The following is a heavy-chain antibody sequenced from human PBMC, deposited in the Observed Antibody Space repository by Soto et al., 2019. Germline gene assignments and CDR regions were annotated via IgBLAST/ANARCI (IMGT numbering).Heavy chain of an antibody. D-gene: IGHD2-2*01. CDR1: GFTFSSYG. Sequence: GGSLRLSCAASGFTFSSYGMHWVRQAPGKGLEWVAFIWYDGSNKYYADSVKGRFTISRDNSKNTLYLQMNSLRAEDTAVYYCAVMVGYCSSTSCYDDYYYYMDVWGKGTTVTVSS. J-gene: IGHJ6*03. CDR2: IWYDGSNK. V-gene: IGHV3-30*02. CDR3: AVMVGYCSSTSCYDDYYYYMDV.